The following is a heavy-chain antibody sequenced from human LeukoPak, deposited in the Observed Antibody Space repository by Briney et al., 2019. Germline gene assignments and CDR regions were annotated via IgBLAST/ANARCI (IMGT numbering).Heavy chain of an antibody. J-gene: IGHJ4*02. CDR1: GGSIGSGGYY. D-gene: IGHD3-16*01. CDR3: ASRPRGSRDDY. V-gene: IGHV4-30-2*01. CDR2: IYHSGST. Sequence: SETLSLTCTVSGGSIGSGGYYWSWIRQPPGKGLEWIGYIYHSGSTYYNPSLKSRVTISVDRSKNQFSLKLSSVTAADTAVYYCASRPRGSRDDYWGQGTLVTVSS.